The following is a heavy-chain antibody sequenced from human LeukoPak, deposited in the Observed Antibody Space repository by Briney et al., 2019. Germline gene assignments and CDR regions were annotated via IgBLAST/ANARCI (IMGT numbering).Heavy chain of an antibody. Sequence: PSETLSLTCAVYGGSFSGYYWSWIRQPPGKGLEWIGYIYYSGSTKYNPSLKSRVTISVGPSKNQVSLKLSSVTAADTAVYYCARDGGGYCSGGTCSIDLWGQGILVTVSS. D-gene: IGHD2-15*01. V-gene: IGHV4-59*01. CDR1: GGSFSGYY. J-gene: IGHJ4*02. CDR3: ARDGGGYCSGGTCSIDL. CDR2: IYYSGST.